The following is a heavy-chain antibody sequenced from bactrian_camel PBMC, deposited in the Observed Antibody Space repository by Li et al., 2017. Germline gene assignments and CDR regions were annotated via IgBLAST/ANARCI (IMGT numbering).Heavy chain of an antibody. Sequence: HVQLVESGGGSVQAGGSLRLSCVVSGYTYCSVDMSWYRQAPGKEREFVSSIDSYDITSYADSVRGRFTISRDNAKNTVYLQMNNLKSEDTALYYCATDWHYGGWLPTSQGTQVTVS. CDR2: IDSYDIT. CDR1: GYTYCSVD. J-gene: IGHJ4*01. V-gene: IGHV3S53*01. D-gene: IGHD1*01.